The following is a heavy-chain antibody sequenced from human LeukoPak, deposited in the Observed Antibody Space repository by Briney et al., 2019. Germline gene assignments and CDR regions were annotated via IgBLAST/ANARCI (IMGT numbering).Heavy chain of an antibody. J-gene: IGHJ4*02. D-gene: IGHD6-13*01. CDR2: IKPDGTTK. V-gene: IGHV3-7*03. Sequence: GGSLRLSCAASGFPFSSYSMTWVRQAPGKGLEWVANIKPDGTTKFHVDSVKGRFTISRDNALNSLYLQMNSLRAEDTAIYYCARSIPYGTTWYGRSDYWGQGTLVTVSS. CDR1: GFPFSSYS. CDR3: ARSIPYGTTWYGRSDY.